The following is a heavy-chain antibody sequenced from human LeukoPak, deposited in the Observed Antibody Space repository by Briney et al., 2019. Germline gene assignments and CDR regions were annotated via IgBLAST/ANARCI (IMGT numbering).Heavy chain of an antibody. V-gene: IGHV3-30*01. Sequence: GGSLRLSCAASGFTFSSYAMHWVRQAPGKGLEWVAVISYDGSNKYYADSVKGRFTISRDNSKNTLYLQMNSLRAEDTAVYYCARDPGSGCAGGFDYWGQGTLVTVSS. CDR2: ISYDGSNK. CDR1: GFTFSSYA. CDR3: ARDPGSGCAGGFDY. J-gene: IGHJ4*02. D-gene: IGHD6-19*01.